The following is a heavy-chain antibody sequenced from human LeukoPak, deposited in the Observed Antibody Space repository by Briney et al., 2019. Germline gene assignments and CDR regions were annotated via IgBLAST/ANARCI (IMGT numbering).Heavy chain of an antibody. CDR3: ARGRGSSWWELEY. J-gene: IGHJ4*02. CDR1: GFTFSSYA. Sequence: GGSLRLSCAASGFTFSSYAMSWVRQAPGKGLEWVSVIYSGGSTYYADSVKGRFTISRDNSKNTLYLQMNSLRAEDTAVYYCARGRGSSWWELEYWGQGTLVTVSS. V-gene: IGHV3-23*03. D-gene: IGHD6-13*01. CDR2: IYSGGST.